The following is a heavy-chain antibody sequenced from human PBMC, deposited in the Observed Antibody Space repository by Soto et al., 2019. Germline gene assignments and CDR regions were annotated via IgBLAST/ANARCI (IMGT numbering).Heavy chain of an antibody. Sequence: SETLSLTCAVYGGSFSGYYWSWIRQPPGKGLEWIGEINHSGSTNYNPSLKSRVTISVDTSKNQFSLKLSSVTAADTAVYYCARVGYSSSWYRQRLNWYFDLWGRGTLVTVSS. V-gene: IGHV4-34*01. CDR2: INHSGST. CDR3: ARVGYSSSWYRQRLNWYFDL. J-gene: IGHJ2*01. CDR1: GGSFSGYY. D-gene: IGHD6-13*01.